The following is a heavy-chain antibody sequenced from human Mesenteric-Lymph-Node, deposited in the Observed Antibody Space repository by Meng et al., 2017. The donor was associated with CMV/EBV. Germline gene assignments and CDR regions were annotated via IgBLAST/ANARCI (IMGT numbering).Heavy chain of an antibody. V-gene: IGHV5-51*01. Sequence: GESLKISCKCSGFTFTNYWIGWVRQMPGKGLEWMGLIFPSDSDTRYSPSFQGHVTISADKSISTAYLQWSSLKASDTAIYYCTRREYASAWTPDYWGQGTLVTVSS. CDR3: TRREYASAWTPDY. J-gene: IGHJ4*02. D-gene: IGHD6-19*01. CDR2: IFPSDSDT. CDR1: GFTFTNYW.